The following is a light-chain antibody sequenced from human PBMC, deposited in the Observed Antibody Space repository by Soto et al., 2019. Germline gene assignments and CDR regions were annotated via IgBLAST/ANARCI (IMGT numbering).Light chain of an antibody. Sequence: IQMTQSPSSLSGSVGERVTITCRASQTISSWLAWYQQKPGKAPKLLIYKASTLKSGVPSRFSGSGSGTEFTLTISSLQPDDFATYYCQHYNSYSDAFGQGTKVEIX. V-gene: IGKV1-5*03. CDR1: QTISSW. CDR3: QHYNSYSDA. J-gene: IGKJ1*01. CDR2: KAS.